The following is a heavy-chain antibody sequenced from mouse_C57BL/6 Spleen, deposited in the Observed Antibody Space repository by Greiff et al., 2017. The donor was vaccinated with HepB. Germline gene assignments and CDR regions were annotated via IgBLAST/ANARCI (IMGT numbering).Heavy chain of an antibody. CDR1: GYTFTGYW. J-gene: IGHJ1*03. D-gene: IGHD2-4*01. Sequence: VQLQQSGAELMKPGASVKLSCKATGYTFTGYWIEWVKQRPGHGLEWIGEILPGSGSTNYNEKFKGKATFTADTSSNTAYMQLSSLTTEDSAIYYCARRSIYYDYDGTWYFDVWGTGTTVTVSS. CDR2: ILPGSGST. V-gene: IGHV1-9*01. CDR3: ARRSIYYDYDGTWYFDV.